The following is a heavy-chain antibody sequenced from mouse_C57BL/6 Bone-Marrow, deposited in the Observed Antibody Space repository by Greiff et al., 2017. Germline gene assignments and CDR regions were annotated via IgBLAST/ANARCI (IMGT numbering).Heavy chain of an antibody. V-gene: IGHV14-4*01. CDR3: TRIAY. CDR2: IDPENGDT. CDR1: GFNIKDDY. Sequence: EVKLQQSGAELVRPGASVKLSCTASGFNIKDDYMHWVKQRPEQGLEWIGWIDPENGDTESASKFQGKATITVDTSSNTAYLQLSSLTSEDTAVYYCTRIAYWGQGTLVTVSA. J-gene: IGHJ3*01.